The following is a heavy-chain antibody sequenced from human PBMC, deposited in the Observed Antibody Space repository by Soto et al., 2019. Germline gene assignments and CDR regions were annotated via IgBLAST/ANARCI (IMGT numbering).Heavy chain of an antibody. V-gene: IGHV3-7*01. CDR3: YLPAAKGGYYGMDV. Sequence: GGSLRLSCAASGFTFSSYWMSWARQAPGKGLEWVANIKQDGSEKYYVDSVKGRFTISRDNAKNSLYLQMNSLRAEDTAVYHCYLPAAKGGYYGMDVWGQGTTVTVSS. J-gene: IGHJ6*02. CDR1: GFTFSSYW. D-gene: IGHD2-2*01. CDR2: IKQDGSEK.